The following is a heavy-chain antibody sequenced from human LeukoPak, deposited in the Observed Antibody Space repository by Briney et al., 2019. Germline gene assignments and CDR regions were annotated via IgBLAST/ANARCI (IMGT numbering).Heavy chain of an antibody. Sequence: PSETLSLTCTVSGGSISSSSYYWGWIRQPPGKGLEWIGCIYYSGSTYYNPSLKSRVTISVDTSKNQFSLKLSSVTAADTAVYYCARAYSRAYYYYYMDVWGKGTTVTVSS. CDR2: IYYSGST. V-gene: IGHV4-39*07. D-gene: IGHD4-11*01. CDR1: GGSISSSSYY. J-gene: IGHJ6*03. CDR3: ARAYSRAYYYYYMDV.